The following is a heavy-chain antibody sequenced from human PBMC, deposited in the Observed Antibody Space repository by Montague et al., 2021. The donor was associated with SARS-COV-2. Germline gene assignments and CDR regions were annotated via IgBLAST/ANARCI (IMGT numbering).Heavy chain of an antibody. J-gene: IGHJ4*02. Sequence: SLSLSCAASGFTFSSFAMHWVRQAPGKGLEWVAVIWYDGSNEYYADSVKGRFTISRDNSKNTVYLLINGLRLEDTAVYYCAKSAYSSSWYSDYWGQGTPVTVSS. CDR1: GFTFSSFA. D-gene: IGHD6-13*01. CDR3: AKSAYSSSWYSDY. CDR2: IWYDGSNE. V-gene: IGHV3-30-3*02.